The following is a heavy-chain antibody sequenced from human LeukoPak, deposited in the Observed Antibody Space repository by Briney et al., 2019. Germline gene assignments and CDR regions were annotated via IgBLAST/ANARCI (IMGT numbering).Heavy chain of an antibody. V-gene: IGHV3-48*04. CDR2: ISSSGSTI. J-gene: IGHJ6*04. D-gene: IGHD3-10*02. CDR1: GFTFNSYG. Sequence: GGSLRLSCAASGFTFNSYGMIWARQAPGKGLEWVSYISSSGSTIYYADSVKGRFTISRDNAKNSLYLQMNSLRAEDTAVYYCAELGITMIGGVWGKGTTVTISS. CDR3: AELGITMIGGV.